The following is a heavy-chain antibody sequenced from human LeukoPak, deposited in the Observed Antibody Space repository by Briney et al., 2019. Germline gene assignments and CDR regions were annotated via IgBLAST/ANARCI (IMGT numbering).Heavy chain of an antibody. V-gene: IGHV1-69*13. CDR2: IIPIFGTA. J-gene: IGHJ6*03. CDR3: ARDLLTVTPGTLNYYYYMDV. CDR1: GYTFTGYY. Sequence: SVKVSCKASGYTFTGYYMHWVRQAPGQGLEWMGGIIPIFGTANYAQKFQGRVTITADESTSTAYMELSSLRSEDTAVYYCARDLLTVTPGTLNYYYYMDVWGKGTTVTVSS. D-gene: IGHD4-11*01.